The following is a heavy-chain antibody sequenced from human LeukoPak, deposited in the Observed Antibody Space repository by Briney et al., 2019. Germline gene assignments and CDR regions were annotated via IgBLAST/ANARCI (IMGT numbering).Heavy chain of an antibody. Sequence: ASVKVSCKASGYTFTSYFMHWVRQAPGQGLEWLGMINPSGSTTTYAQKFQGRVTMTTDTSTSTAYMDLRSLRSDDTAVYYCARERSGWFFSNWGQGTLVTVSS. V-gene: IGHV1-46*01. J-gene: IGHJ4*02. D-gene: IGHD6-19*01. CDR1: GYTFTSYF. CDR3: ARERSGWFFSN. CDR2: INPSGSTT.